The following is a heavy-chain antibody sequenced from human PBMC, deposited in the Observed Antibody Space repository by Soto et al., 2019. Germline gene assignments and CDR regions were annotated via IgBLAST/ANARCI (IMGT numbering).Heavy chain of an antibody. CDR1: GFTFSDYY. Sequence: PGGSLRLSYAASGFTFSDYYVSWIRQAPGKGLEWVSYISSSGSTIYYADSVKGRFTISRDNAKNSLYLQMNSLRAEDTAVYYCARETYYYGSGSMAHWGQGTLVTVSS. CDR3: ARETYYYGSGSMAH. CDR2: ISSSGSTI. D-gene: IGHD3-10*01. V-gene: IGHV3-11*01. J-gene: IGHJ4*02.